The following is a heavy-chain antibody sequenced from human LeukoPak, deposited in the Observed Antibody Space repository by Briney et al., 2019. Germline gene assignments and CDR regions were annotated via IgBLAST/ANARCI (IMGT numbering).Heavy chain of an antibody. CDR1: GFTFSSYA. V-gene: IGHV3-30*04. J-gene: IGHJ3*02. Sequence: PGRSLRLSCAASGFTFSSYAMHWVRQAPGKGLEWVAVISYDGSNKYYADSVKGRFTISRDNSKNTLYLQMNSLRAEDTAVYYCASVRSSLFGEDAFDIWGQGTMVTVSS. D-gene: IGHD3-16*01. CDR2: ISYDGSNK. CDR3: ASVRSSLFGEDAFDI.